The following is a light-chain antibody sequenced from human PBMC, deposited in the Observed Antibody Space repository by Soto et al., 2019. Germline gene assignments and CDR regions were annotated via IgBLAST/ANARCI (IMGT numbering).Light chain of an antibody. CDR1: QSIANW. CDR3: QHYSTVWA. Sequence: DIQMTQSPPTLSASVGDRVAITFRASQSIANWLAWYQHKPGKAPKLLIYDASTLESGVPSRFSGSGSGTEFTLTISSLQPDDFATYYCQHYSTVWAFGQGTKVDIK. V-gene: IGKV1-5*01. CDR2: DAS. J-gene: IGKJ1*01.